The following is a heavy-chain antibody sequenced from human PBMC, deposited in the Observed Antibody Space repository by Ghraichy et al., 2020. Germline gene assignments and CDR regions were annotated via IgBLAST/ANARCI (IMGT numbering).Heavy chain of an antibody. D-gene: IGHD1-26*01. CDR3: ARVGTSGSYYFRPDY. V-gene: IGHV1-18*01. CDR1: GYTFTSYG. J-gene: IGHJ4*02. Sequence: ASVKVSCKASGYTFTSYGISWVRQAPGQGLEWMGWISAYNGNTNYAQKLQGRVTMTTDTSTSTAYMELRSLRSDDTAVYYCARVGTSGSYYFRPDYWGQGTLVTVSS. CDR2: ISAYNGNT.